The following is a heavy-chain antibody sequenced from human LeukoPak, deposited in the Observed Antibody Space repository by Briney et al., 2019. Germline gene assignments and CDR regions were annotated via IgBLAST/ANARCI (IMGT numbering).Heavy chain of an antibody. CDR3: AGGGGGSKNFDY. CDR2: IYHSGST. D-gene: IGHD3-16*01. CDR1: GGSISSGGYS. V-gene: IGHV4-30-2*01. Sequence: SQTLSLTCAVSGGSISSGGYSWSWIRQPPGKGLEWIGYIYHSGSTYYNPSLKSRVIISVDRSKNQFSLKLSSVTAADTAVYYCAGGGGGSKNFDYWGQGTLVTVSS. J-gene: IGHJ4*02.